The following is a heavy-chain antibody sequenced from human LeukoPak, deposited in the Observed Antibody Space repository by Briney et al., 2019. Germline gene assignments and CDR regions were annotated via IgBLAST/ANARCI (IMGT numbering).Heavy chain of an antibody. Sequence: GGSLRLSCAASGFTFSGSAMHWVRQASGKGLEWVGRIRGKANSYATAYAASVKGRFTISRDDSKNTAYLQMNSLKTEDTAVYYCTSWGGAARQKYYYYYMDVWGKGTTVTVSS. CDR2: IRGKANSYAT. V-gene: IGHV3-73*01. CDR3: TSWGGAARQKYYYYYMDV. CDR1: GFTFSGSA. J-gene: IGHJ6*03. D-gene: IGHD6-6*01.